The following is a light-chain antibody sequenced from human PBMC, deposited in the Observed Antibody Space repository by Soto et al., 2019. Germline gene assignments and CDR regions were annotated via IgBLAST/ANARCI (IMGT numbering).Light chain of an antibody. CDR2: DVT. CDR3: KSYAGSNTYV. V-gene: IGLV2-14*03. J-gene: IGLJ1*01. Sequence: QSALTQPASVSGSPGQSITISCTGTSNDVGAYNYVSWYQQHPDKAPRLMIYDVTNRPSGVSDRFSGSKSGNTASLTISGLQTEDEADYFCKSYAGSNTYVFGSGTKLTVL. CDR1: SNDVGAYNY.